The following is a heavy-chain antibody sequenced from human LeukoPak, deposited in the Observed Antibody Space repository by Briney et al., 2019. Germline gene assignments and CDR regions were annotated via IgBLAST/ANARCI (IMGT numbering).Heavy chain of an antibody. CDR3: ARDTFQPGLIDS. J-gene: IGHJ4*02. V-gene: IGHV3-21*05. CDR2: INTDSSDI. Sequence: GGSLRLSCAASGFTFSRYAMNWVRQAPGKGLQWVSYINTDSSDIHYADSVEGRFTISRDNARNTLYLQLSSLRAEDSAVYYCARDTFQPGLIDSWGQGTLVTVSS. D-gene: IGHD2-2*01. CDR1: GFTFSRYA.